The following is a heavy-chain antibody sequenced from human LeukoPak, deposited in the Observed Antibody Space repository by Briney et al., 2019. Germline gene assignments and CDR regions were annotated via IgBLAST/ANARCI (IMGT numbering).Heavy chain of an antibody. J-gene: IGHJ4*02. Sequence: PRGSLRLSCAASGFSFDDHGMTWVRQAPGKGLEWVSGIKWNGGDTGYADSVKGRFTISRDNSKNTLYLQMSSLRAEDTAVYYCANLPSTKFPYGNNYGYLFNSWGQGTLVTASS. CDR1: GFSFDDHG. CDR3: ANLPSTKFPYGNNYGYLFNS. D-gene: IGHD5-18*01. CDR2: IKWNGGDT. V-gene: IGHV3-20*04.